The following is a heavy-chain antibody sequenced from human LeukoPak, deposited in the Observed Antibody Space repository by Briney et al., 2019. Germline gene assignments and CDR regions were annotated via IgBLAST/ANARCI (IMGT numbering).Heavy chain of an antibody. CDR2: IDSGSNNI. CDR1: GFTFSTYS. CDR3: TRRGASTGGLDY. J-gene: IGHJ4*02. Sequence: GGSLRLSCAASGFTFSTYSMNWVRQAPGKGLEWVSDIDSGSNNIHYADSVKGRFTISRDNAKNSLYLQMNSLRAEDTAVYYCTRRGASTGGLDYWGQGTLVTVSS. V-gene: IGHV3-48*01. D-gene: IGHD1-1*01.